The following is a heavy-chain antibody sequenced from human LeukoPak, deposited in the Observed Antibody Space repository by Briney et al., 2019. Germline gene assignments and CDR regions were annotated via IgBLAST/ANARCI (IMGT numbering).Heavy chain of an antibody. Sequence: SLRLSCAASGFTFDDYAMHWVRQAPGKGLEWVSGISWNSGSIGYADSVKGRFTISRDNAKNSLYLQMNSLRAEDTAVYYCARVLVPAAIDYYFYGMDVWGQGTTVTVSS. J-gene: IGHJ6*02. V-gene: IGHV3-9*01. CDR2: ISWNSGSI. D-gene: IGHD2-2*02. CDR1: GFTFDDYA. CDR3: ARVLVPAAIDYYFYGMDV.